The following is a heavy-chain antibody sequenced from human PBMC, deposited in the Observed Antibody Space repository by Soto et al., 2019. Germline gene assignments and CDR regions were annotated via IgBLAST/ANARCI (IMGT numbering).Heavy chain of an antibody. Sequence: SVKVSCKASGGPFSTYAISWVRQAPGLGLEWMGGIIPIFGTANYAQKFQGRVTITADESTSTAYMELSSLRSEDTAIYYCARASSGCGGSCYQRDYQYGMDVWGLGTTVTVSS. J-gene: IGHJ6*02. V-gene: IGHV1-69*13. D-gene: IGHD2-15*01. CDR2: IIPIFGTA. CDR1: GGPFSTYA. CDR3: ARASSGCGGSCYQRDYQYGMDV.